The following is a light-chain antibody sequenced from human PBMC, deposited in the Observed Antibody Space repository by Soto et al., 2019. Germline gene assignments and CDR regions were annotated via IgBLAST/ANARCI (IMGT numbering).Light chain of an antibody. CDR1: QGISNY. CDR2: GAS. Sequence: DIQMTQSPSSLSAYLGDRVTITCRASQGISNYLAWYQHKPGRLPKLLLFGASTLQSGVPARFSGSGSGTLFTLTINGLLPEDVATYYCQKYDRAPFTFGPRTKVDFK. J-gene: IGKJ3*01. CDR3: QKYDRAPFT. V-gene: IGKV1-27*01.